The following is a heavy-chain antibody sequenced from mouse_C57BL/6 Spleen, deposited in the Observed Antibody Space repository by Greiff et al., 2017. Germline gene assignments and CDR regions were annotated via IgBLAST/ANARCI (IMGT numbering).Heavy chain of an antibody. CDR3: ARSHYGSSYGWYFDV. D-gene: IGHD1-1*01. V-gene: IGHV7-3*01. CDR1: GFTFTDYY. CDR2: IRNKANGYTT. J-gene: IGHJ1*03. Sequence: EVKLQESGGGLVQPGGSLSLSCAASGFTFTDYYMSWVRQPPGKALEWLGFIRNKANGYTTEYSASVKGRFTISRDNSQSILYLQMNALRAEDSATYYCARSHYGSSYGWYFDVWGTGTTVTVSS.